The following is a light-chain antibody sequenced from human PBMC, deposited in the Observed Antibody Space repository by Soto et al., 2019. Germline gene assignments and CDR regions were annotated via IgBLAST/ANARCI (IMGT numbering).Light chain of an antibody. CDR1: QSLLHSIGYNY. V-gene: IGKV2-28*01. J-gene: IGKJ4*01. CDR3: MQALQPPLT. Sequence: EIVMTQSPLSLPVTPGEPASISCRSSQSLLHSIGYNYLDWYLQKPGQSPQLLIYLGSNRDSGVPAGVIGSGLGTYFTRKISRVEAADVGVYYCMQALQPPLTFGGGTKVEIK. CDR2: LGS.